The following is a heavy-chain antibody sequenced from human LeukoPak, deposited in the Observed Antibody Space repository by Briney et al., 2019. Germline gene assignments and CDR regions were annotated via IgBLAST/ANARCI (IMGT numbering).Heavy chain of an antibody. Sequence: GGSLRLSCAASGFTLSSYWMHWVRQAPWKGLVSVSRIKSDGRTNYADSVKGRFTISRDNAKNTVSLQMNSLRAEDTGVYYCARAPSEIGGYYPEYFRHWGQGTLVIVSS. CDR2: IKSDGRT. CDR3: ARAPSEIGGYYPEYFRH. J-gene: IGHJ1*01. CDR1: GFTLSSYW. V-gene: IGHV3-74*01. D-gene: IGHD3-22*01.